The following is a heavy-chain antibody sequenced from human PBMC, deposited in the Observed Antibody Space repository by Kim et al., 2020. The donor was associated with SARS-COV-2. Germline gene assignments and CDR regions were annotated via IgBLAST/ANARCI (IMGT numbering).Heavy chain of an antibody. V-gene: IGHV5-10-1*01. CDR1: GYSFTSYW. Sequence: GESLKISCKGSGYSFTSYWISWVRQMPGKGLEWMGRIDPSDSYTNYSPSFQGHVTISADKSISTAYLQWSSLKASDTAMYYCARRVKRIQLWFRRSDYWGQGTLVTVSS. CDR2: IDPSDSYT. J-gene: IGHJ4*02. CDR3: ARRVKRIQLWFRRSDY. D-gene: IGHD5-18*01.